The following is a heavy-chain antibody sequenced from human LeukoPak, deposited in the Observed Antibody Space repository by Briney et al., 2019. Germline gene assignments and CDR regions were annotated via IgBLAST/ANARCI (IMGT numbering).Heavy chain of an antibody. CDR3: AKREWELPQYNWFDP. CDR2: ISGSGGGT. D-gene: IGHD1-26*01. Sequence: ETLTLTCTVSGGSISSYYWSWIRQPPGKGLEWVSSISGSGGGTNYADSVKGRFTISRDSSKNTLYLQMNSLRAEDTAIYYCAKREWELPQYNWFDPWGQGTLVTVSS. V-gene: IGHV3-23*01. CDR1: GGSISSYY. J-gene: IGHJ5*02.